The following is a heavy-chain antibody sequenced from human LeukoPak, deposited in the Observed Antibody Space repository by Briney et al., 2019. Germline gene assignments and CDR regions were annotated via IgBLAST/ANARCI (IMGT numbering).Heavy chain of an antibody. CDR1: GDSVSSNRAS. CDR2: TYYRSKWYN. CDR3: SRSDGGSDFDY. J-gene: IGHJ4*02. Sequence: SQTLSLTCAISGDSVSSNRASWTWIRQSPSRGLEWLGRTYYRSKWYNDYAVSLKSRISINPDTSKNQFSLQLNSVTPEDTAVYYCSRSDGGSDFDYWGQGTLVTFSS. V-gene: IGHV6-1*01. D-gene: IGHD5-24*01.